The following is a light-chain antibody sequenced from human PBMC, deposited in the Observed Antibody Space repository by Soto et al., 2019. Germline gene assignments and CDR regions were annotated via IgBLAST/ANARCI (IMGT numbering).Light chain of an antibody. CDR1: ALPSQY. V-gene: IGLV3-25*03. Sequence: SYELTQPPSVSVSPGQTARITCSGDALPSQYVYWYQQKPGQAPILVMSKDTERPSGIPERFSGSSSGTTVTLTISGVQAADEADYYCQSADRSASYVVFGGGTKLTVL. CDR3: QSADRSASYVV. CDR2: KDT. J-gene: IGLJ2*01.